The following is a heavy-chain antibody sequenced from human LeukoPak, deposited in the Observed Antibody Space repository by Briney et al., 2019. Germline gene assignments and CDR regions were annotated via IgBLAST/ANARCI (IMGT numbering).Heavy chain of an antibody. CDR2: INPSGGST. D-gene: IGHD3-22*01. CDR1: GYTFTTYY. Sequence: ASVKVSCKASGYTFTTYYMHWVRQAPGQGLEWMGIINPSGGSTSYAQKFQGRVTMTRDTSTSTVYMELSSLRSEDTAVYYCARDGLSLYYDSSGSFDYWGQGTLVTVSS. V-gene: IGHV1-46*01. CDR3: ARDGLSLYYDSSGSFDY. J-gene: IGHJ4*02.